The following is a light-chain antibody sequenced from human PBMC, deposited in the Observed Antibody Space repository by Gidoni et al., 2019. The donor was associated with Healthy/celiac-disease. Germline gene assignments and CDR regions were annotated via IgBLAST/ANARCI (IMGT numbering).Light chain of an antibody. CDR2: DVS. CDR1: SSDVGGYNY. CDR3: SSYTSSSTPYV. J-gene: IGLJ1*01. Sequence: QSALTQPASVSGYPGHSITISCTGTSSDVGGYNYVYWYQQHPGKAPKLMIYDVSNRPSGVSNRFSGSKSGNTASLTISGLQAEDEADYYCSSYTSSSTPYVFGTGTKVTVL. V-gene: IGLV2-14*03.